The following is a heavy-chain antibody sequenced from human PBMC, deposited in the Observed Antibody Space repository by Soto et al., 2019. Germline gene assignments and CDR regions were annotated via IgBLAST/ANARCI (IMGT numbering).Heavy chain of an antibody. V-gene: IGHV1-58*01. Sequence: SVKVSCKTSGFTFSSFAVHWARQARGQRLEWIGWIVLGSGKKNYAQEFQERVTITRDMSTSTAYMDLGSLRSEDTAVYYCAAAYCGDDCYPGALDYWGQGTQVTVSS. CDR3: AAAYCGDDCYPGALDY. CDR2: IVLGSGKK. J-gene: IGHJ4*02. CDR1: GFTFSSFA. D-gene: IGHD2-21*02.